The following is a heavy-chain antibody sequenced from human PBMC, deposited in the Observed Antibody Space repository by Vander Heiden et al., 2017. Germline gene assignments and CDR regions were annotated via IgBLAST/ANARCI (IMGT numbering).Heavy chain of an antibody. V-gene: IGHV3-30*18. Sequence: QVQLVESGGGAVQPGRSLRLSCAASGFTFSSYGMRRVRQAPGKGLEWVAVISYDGSNKYYADSVKGRFTISRDNSKNTLYLQMNSLRAEDTAVYYCAKEVADIVVVPVPLVSYYGMDVWGQGTTVTVSS. D-gene: IGHD2-2*01. CDR1: GFTFSSYG. CDR3: AKEVADIVVVPVPLVSYYGMDV. J-gene: IGHJ6*02. CDR2: ISYDGSNK.